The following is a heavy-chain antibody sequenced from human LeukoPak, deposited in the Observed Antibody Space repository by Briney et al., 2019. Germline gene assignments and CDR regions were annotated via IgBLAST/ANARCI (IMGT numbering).Heavy chain of an antibody. J-gene: IGHJ4*02. D-gene: IGHD4-17*01. Sequence: GGSLRLSCAASGFTLSSFWMSWVRQAPGKGLEWVANIKQDGNEKYYADSVKGRFTISRDNAKNSLYLQMNSLRAEDTAVYYCAKDAGPHDYGDYGRDYWGQGTLVTVSS. V-gene: IGHV3-7*01. CDR1: GFTLSSFW. CDR3: AKDAGPHDYGDYGRDY. CDR2: IKQDGNEK.